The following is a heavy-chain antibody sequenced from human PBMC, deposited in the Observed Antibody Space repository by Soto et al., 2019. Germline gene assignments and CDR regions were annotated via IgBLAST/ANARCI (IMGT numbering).Heavy chain of an antibody. V-gene: IGHV4-61*08. CDR1: GGSISSGDYY. CDR3: ARLGVMVRGSSNWFDP. Sequence: TSETLSLTCTVSGGSISSGDYYWSWIRQPPGKGLEWIGSIYYIGSTNYNPSLKSRVTISVDTSQNELSLKLTSVTAADTAVYYCARLGVMVRGSSNWFDPWGQGTLVTVSS. D-gene: IGHD3-10*01. J-gene: IGHJ5*02. CDR2: IYYIGST.